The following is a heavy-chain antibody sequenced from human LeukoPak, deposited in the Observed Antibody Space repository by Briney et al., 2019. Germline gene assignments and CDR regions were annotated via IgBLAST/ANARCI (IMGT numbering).Heavy chain of an antibody. CDR3: TTIARRALYFQH. D-gene: IGHD1-14*01. J-gene: IGHJ1*01. V-gene: IGHV3-15*01. Sequence: SGGSLRLSCAASGFTFSNAWMSWVRQAPGKGLEWVGRIKSKTDGGTTDYAAPVKGRFTISRDVSKNTLYLQMNSLKTEDTAVYYCTTIARRALYFQHWGQGTLVTVSS. CDR2: IKSKTDGGTT. CDR1: GFTFSNAW.